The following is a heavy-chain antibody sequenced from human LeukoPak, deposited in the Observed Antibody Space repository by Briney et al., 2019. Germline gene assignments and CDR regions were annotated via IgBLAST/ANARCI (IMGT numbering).Heavy chain of an antibody. D-gene: IGHD6-19*01. V-gene: IGHV1-69*02. Sequence: SVKVSCKASGGTLSSHTISWVRQAPGQGLEWMGRIIPILGIANYAQKFQGRVTITADESTSTAYMELSSLRSEDTAVYYCAEGIAVALAFDIWGQGTMVTVSS. J-gene: IGHJ3*02. CDR1: GGTLSSHT. CDR2: IIPILGIA. CDR3: AEGIAVALAFDI.